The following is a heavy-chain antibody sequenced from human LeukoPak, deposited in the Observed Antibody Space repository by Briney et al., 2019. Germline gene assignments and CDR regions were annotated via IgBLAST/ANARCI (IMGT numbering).Heavy chain of an antibody. CDR3: AKSEEYYDILTGYYLDY. D-gene: IGHD3-9*01. CDR2: ISYDGSNK. V-gene: IGHV3-30*18. J-gene: IGHJ4*02. Sequence: GGSLRLSCAASGFTFISYGMHWVRQAPGKGLEWVAVISYDGSNKYYADSVKGRFTISRDNSKNTLYLQMNSLRAEDTAVYYCAKSEEYYDILTGYYLDYWGQGTLVTVSS. CDR1: GFTFISYG.